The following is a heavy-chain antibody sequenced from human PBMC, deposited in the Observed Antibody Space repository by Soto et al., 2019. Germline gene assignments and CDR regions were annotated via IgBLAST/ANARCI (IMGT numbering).Heavy chain of an antibody. CDR3: AKNGDFWSWGMDV. CDR2: ISSSGDAT. Sequence: GSLRLSCAASGFTFSTYAMTWVRQAPGKGLEWVSIISSSGDATYYLDSVKGRFTIPRDNSRNTLNLQMNSLRAEDTAVYYCAKNGDFWSWGMDVWGLGTTVTVSS. V-gene: IGHV3-23*01. D-gene: IGHD3-3*01. CDR1: GFTFSTYA. J-gene: IGHJ6*02.